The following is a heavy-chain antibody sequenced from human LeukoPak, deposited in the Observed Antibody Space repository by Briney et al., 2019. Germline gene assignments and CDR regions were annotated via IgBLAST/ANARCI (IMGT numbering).Heavy chain of an antibody. CDR2: IYYSGST. CDR3: AMGRYYESSGPLLDY. Sequence: SETLSLTCTVSGGSISSYYWSWIRQPPGNGLEWIGYIYYSGSTNYNPSLKSRVTISVDTSKNQFSLKLSSVTAADTAVYYCAMGRYYESSGPLLDYWGQGTLVTVSS. D-gene: IGHD3-22*01. V-gene: IGHV4-59*01. CDR1: GGSISSYY. J-gene: IGHJ4*02.